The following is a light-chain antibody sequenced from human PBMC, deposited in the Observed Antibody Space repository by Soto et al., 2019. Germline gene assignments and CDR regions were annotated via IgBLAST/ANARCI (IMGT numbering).Light chain of an antibody. J-gene: IGLJ1*01. CDR2: EVS. CDR1: SSDVGGYNY. V-gene: IGLV2-14*01. CDR3: SSYTSSSTRV. Sequence: ALTQPASVSGSPGQSITISCTGTSSDVGGYNYVSWYQQHPGKAPKLMIYEVSNRPSGVSNRFSGSKSGNTASLTISGLQAEDEADYYCSSYTSSSTRVFGTGTKVTVL.